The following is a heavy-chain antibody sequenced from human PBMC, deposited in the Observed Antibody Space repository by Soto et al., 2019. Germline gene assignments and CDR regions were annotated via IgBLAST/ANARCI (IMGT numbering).Heavy chain of an antibody. Sequence: TLSLTSTVSGDSISSSHYYWGWIRQPPGKGLEWIGVIYYSGNTYYSPSLKSRVTMSVDTSNNQFSLKLSSVTAADTAVYYCARLTRGYSSAFDYWGRGALVTVSS. CDR2: IYYSGNT. CDR1: GDSISSSHYY. D-gene: IGHD5-18*01. J-gene: IGHJ4*02. CDR3: ARLTRGYSSAFDY. V-gene: IGHV4-39*01.